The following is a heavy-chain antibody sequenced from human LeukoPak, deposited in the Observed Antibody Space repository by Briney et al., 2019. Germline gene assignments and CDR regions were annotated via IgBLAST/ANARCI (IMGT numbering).Heavy chain of an antibody. J-gene: IGHJ4*02. CDR3: ARDPSAVAGFFDY. CDR1: GGSISSYY. D-gene: IGHD6-19*01. CDR2: IYVSGST. V-gene: IGHV4-4*07. Sequence: SETLSLTCTVSGGSISSYYWSWIRQAAGQGLEWIGRIYVSGSTNYNPSLRTRVTMSEDTSKNQISLKLTSVTAADTAVYFCARDPSAVAGFFDYWGQGTLVTVSS.